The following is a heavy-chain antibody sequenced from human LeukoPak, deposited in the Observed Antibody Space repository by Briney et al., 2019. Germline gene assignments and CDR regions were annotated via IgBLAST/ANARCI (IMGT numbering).Heavy chain of an antibody. Sequence: SETLSLTCTVSGGPISSYYWSLIPQPPGKGLEWIRYMSDSGSTNYNASLKSRVTISVDTSKKQFSLKLSSVPAADTAVYYCARRFNKGIAAYDYWGQGTLVTVSS. CDR3: ARRFNKGIAAYDY. CDR1: GGPISSYY. V-gene: IGHV4-59*01. D-gene: IGHD6-13*01. CDR2: MSDSGST. J-gene: IGHJ4*02.